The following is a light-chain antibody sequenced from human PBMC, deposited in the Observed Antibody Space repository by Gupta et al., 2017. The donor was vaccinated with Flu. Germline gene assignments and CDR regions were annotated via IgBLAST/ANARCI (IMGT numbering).Light chain of an antibody. CDR3: QQRSNWPPET. CDR2: DAS. J-gene: IGKJ3*01. V-gene: IGKV3-11*01. Sequence: ELVLTQSPATLSLSPGERATLSCRASQSVSSYLAGYQQKPGQAPRLLIYDASNRATGIPARFSGSGSGTDFTLTISSLEPEDFAVYYCQQRSNWPPETFGPGTKVDIK. CDR1: QSVSSY.